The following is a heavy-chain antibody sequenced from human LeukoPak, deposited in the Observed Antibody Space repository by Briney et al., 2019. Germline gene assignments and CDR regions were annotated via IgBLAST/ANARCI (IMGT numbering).Heavy chain of an antibody. CDR1: GYTFTSYD. J-gene: IGHJ4*02. CDR2: MNPNSGNT. V-gene: IGHV1-8*01. CDR3: ARDDYGGNPGGF. D-gene: IGHD4-23*01. Sequence: ASVKVSCKASGYTFTSYDINWVRQVTGQGLEWMGWMNPNSGNTGYAQKFQGRVTMTRNTSISTAYMELSSLRSEDTAVYYCARDDYGGNPGGFWGQGTLVTVSS.